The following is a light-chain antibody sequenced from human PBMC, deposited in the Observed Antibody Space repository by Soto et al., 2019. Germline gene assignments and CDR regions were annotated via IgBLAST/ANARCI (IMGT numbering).Light chain of an antibody. CDR3: QQYGSSGT. CDR1: QRLSASD. CDR2: GVS. V-gene: IGKV3-20*01. J-gene: IGKJ1*01. Sequence: EIVLTQSPGTLSLSPGQRATLSCRASQRLSASDIAWYQQKPGQAPKFLIYGVSSRATGIPDRFSGSGSGTDFTLTIIRLEPEDFAVYYCQQYGSSGTFGQGTKVDIK.